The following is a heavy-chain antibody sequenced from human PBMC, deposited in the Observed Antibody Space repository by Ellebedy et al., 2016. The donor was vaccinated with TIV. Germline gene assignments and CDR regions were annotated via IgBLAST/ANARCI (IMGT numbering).Heavy chain of an antibody. V-gene: IGHV4-4*09. CDR2: IYVNGDI. D-gene: IGHD4-17*01. CDR1: GASISSSY. Sequence: GSLRLSCAVSGASISSSYWSWVRQSPGKGPEWIAYIYVNGDINYNPSLKGRVTISLDTSKNQVSLRLNSVTAADTAVYFCARNPPMDYGDNRFFDHWGQGTLVTVSS. CDR3: ARNPPMDYGDNRFFDH. J-gene: IGHJ4*02.